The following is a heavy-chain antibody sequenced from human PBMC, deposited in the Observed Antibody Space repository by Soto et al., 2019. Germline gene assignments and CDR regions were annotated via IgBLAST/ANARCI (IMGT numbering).Heavy chain of an antibody. D-gene: IGHD2-15*01. Sequence: QVQLVESGGGLVKPGGSLRLTCAASGFTFNNYYMSWIRQAPGKGLEWVSYISGSSTTIYYADSVKGRFTISRDNAKNSLYLQMSSLRAEDTAVYYCAGSIAVVVAATMDYWGQGTLVTVSS. V-gene: IGHV3-11*01. J-gene: IGHJ4*02. CDR2: ISGSSTTI. CDR1: GFTFNNYY. CDR3: AGSIAVVVAATMDY.